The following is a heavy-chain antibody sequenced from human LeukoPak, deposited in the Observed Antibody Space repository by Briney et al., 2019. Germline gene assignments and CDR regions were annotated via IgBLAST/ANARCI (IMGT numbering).Heavy chain of an antibody. V-gene: IGHV1-69*13. CDR3: ATLFRGVIGY. J-gene: IGHJ4*02. CDR2: IIPIFGTA. D-gene: IGHD3-10*01. Sequence: ASVKASCKASGGTFSSYAISWVRQAPGQGLEWMGGIIPIFGTANYAQKFQGRVTITADESTSTAYMELSSLRSKDTAVYYCATLFRGVIGYWGQGTLVTVSS. CDR1: GGTFSSYA.